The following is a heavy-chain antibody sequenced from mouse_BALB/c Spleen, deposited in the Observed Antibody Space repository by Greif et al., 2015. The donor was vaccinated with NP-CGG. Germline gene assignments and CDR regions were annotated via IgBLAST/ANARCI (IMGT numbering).Heavy chain of an antibody. V-gene: IGHV5-6-4*01. CDR3: TRDGGGNYPSAY. CDR2: ISSGGSYT. Sequence: EVKLVESGGGLVKPGGSLKLSCAASGFTFSSYTMSWVRQTPEKRLEWVATISSGGSYTYYPDSVKGRFTISRDNAKNTLYLQMSSLKSEDSAMYYCTRDGGGNYPSAYWGQGTLVTVSA. CDR1: GFTFSSYT. D-gene: IGHD2-1*01. J-gene: IGHJ3*01.